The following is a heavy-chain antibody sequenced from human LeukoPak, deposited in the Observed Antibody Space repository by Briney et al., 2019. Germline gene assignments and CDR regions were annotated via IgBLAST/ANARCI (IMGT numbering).Heavy chain of an antibody. V-gene: IGHV3-30*04. J-gene: IGHJ4*02. CDR1: GFTFSSYA. CDR2: ISYDGSNK. D-gene: IGHD2-15*01. CDR3: ARASLGYCSGGSCYPGFDFDY. Sequence: GRSLRLSCAASGFTFSSYAMHWVRQAPGKGLEWVAVISYDGSNKYYADSVKGRLTISRDNSKNTLYLQMNSLRAEDTAVYYCARASLGYCSGGSCYPGFDFDYWGQGTLATVSS.